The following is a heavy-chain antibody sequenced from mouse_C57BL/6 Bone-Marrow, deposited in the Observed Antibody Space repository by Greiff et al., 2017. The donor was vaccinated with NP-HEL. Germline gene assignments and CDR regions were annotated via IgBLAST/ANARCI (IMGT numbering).Heavy chain of an antibody. CDR3: ASDNWDWYFDV. D-gene: IGHD4-1*01. CDR2: SRNKANDYTT. CDR1: GFTFSDFY. V-gene: IGHV7-1*01. Sequence: EVKLVESGGGLVQSGRSLRLSCATSGFTFSDFYMEWVRQAPGKGLEWIAASRNKANDYTTASSASVKGRFIVSRDTSQSILYLLMNALRAEDTAIYYCASDNWDWYFDVWGTGTTVTVSS. J-gene: IGHJ1*03.